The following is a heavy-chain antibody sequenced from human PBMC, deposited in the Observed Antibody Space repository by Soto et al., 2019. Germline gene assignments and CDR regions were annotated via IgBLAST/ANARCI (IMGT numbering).Heavy chain of an antibody. CDR2: ISTSGNTI. V-gene: IGHV3-48*03. CDR1: AFSFTSDE. J-gene: IGHJ4*02. Sequence: VGSLRLSCAVSAFSFTSDEMNWVRQAPGKGLEWVAYISTSGNTIYYADSVKGRFTISRDNAKNSLYLQMNSLRVEDTAVYYCVRDRYSSGWFGDFWGQGTPVTVSS. D-gene: IGHD6-19*01. CDR3: VRDRYSSGWFGDF.